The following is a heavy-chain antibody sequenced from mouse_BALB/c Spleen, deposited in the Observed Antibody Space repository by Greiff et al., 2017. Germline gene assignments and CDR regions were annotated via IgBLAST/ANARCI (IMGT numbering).Heavy chain of an antibody. CDR2: ISSGGSYT. J-gene: IGHJ2*01. CDR3: VGTTVVGYFDY. CDR1: GFTFSSYA. V-gene: IGHV5-9-3*01. D-gene: IGHD1-1*01. Sequence: EVHLVESGGGLVKPGGSLKLSCAASGFTFSSYAMSWVRQTPEKRLEWVATISSGGSYTYYPDSVKGRFTISRDNAKNTLYLQMSSLRSEDTAMYYCVGTTVVGYFDYWGQGTTLTVSS.